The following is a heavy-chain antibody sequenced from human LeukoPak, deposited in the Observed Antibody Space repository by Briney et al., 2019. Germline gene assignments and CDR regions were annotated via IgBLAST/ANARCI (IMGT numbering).Heavy chain of an antibody. Sequence: SGGSLPLLGAASGLPLDDSAMHWVRQAPGKGLEWVSLISGDGGSIYYADSVKGRFTISRDNNKNSLYLQMNSPRTEDTALYYCAKDGPDLWGRGTRVTVSS. CDR3: AKDGPDL. CDR2: ISGDGGSI. J-gene: IGHJ6*02. CDR1: GLPLDDSA. V-gene: IGHV3-43*02.